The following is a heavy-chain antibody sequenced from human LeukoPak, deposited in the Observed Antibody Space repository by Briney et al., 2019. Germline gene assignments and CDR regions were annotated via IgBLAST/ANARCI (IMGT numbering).Heavy chain of an antibody. CDR2: IYTSGST. V-gene: IGHV4-4*07. D-gene: IGHD3-22*01. J-gene: IGHJ3*02. Sequence: PSETLSLTCTVSGGSISSYYWSWIWQPAGKGLEWIGRIYTSGSTNYNPSLKSRVTMSVDTSKNQFSLKLSSVTAADTAVYYCARSSGYYYDSSGYYYEAFDIWGQGTMVTVSS. CDR3: ARSSGYYYDSSGYYYEAFDI. CDR1: GGSISSYY.